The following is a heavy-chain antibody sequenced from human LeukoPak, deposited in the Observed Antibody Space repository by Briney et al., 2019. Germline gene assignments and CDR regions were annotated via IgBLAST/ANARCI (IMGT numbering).Heavy chain of an antibody. Sequence: ASVKVSCKASGYTFTSYYMHWVRQAPGQGLEWMGIINPSGGSTSYAQKFQGRVTMTRDTSTSTVYMELSSLRSEDTAVYYCARDSLSLNNWNDSEDYWGQGTLVTVSS. CDR1: GYTFTSYY. V-gene: IGHV1-46*01. D-gene: IGHD1-20*01. J-gene: IGHJ4*02. CDR3: ARDSLSLNNWNDSEDY. CDR2: INPSGGST.